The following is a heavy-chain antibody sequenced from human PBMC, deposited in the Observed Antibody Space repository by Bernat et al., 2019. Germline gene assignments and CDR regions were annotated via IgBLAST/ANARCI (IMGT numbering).Heavy chain of an antibody. D-gene: IGHD1-26*01. Sequence: QVHLVQSGAEVRKPGASVRVSCKTSGYTFANYAIHWVRQAPGQRLEWMGWINGGTSHTRDEQKFQGRFTITRDTSASTVYMDLSSLRSDDTAVYYCARSIDPAPGWEGRFDYWGQGTQVTVSS. CDR2: INGGTSHT. V-gene: IGHV1-3*01. J-gene: IGHJ4*02. CDR1: GYTFANYA. CDR3: ARSIDPAPGWEGRFDY.